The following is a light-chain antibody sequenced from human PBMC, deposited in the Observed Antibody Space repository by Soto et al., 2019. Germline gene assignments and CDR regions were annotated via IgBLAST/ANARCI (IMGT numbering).Light chain of an antibody. CDR1: NIGSKS. CDR3: QVWDSSSDRDVV. Sequence: SYELTQPPSVSVAPGKTARITWGGNNIGSKSVHWYQQKPGQAPVLVIYYDSDRPSWIPERFSGSNSGNTATLTISRVEAGDEADYYCQVWDSSSDRDVVFGGGTKVTVL. J-gene: IGLJ2*01. CDR2: YDS. V-gene: IGLV3-21*04.